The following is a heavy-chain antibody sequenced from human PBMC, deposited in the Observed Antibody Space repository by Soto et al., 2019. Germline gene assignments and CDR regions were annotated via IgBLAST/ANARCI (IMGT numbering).Heavy chain of an antibody. CDR2: IGPSSSYT. J-gene: IGHJ4*02. V-gene: IGHV3-11*06. CDR3: ARVVRLMLYSDY. Sequence: QVQLVESGGGLVKPGGSLRLSWAASGFTFSDYYMSWIRQAPGKGLEWVSYIGPSSSYTNYADSVKGRFTISRDNAKNSLYLQMNSMRAADTAVYYCARVVRLMLYSDYWGQGTLVTASS. CDR1: GFTFSDYY. D-gene: IGHD2-8*01.